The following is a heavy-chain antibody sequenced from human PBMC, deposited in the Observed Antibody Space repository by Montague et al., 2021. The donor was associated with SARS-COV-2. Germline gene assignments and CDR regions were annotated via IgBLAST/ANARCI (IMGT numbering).Heavy chain of an antibody. CDR2: INTDGSKK. J-gene: IGHJ4*02. Sequence: SLRLSCAASGFTFSTFWMTWFRQAPGKGLEWVANINTDGSKKSYLDSVKGGFIISRDKTKDSGYLEMSSMRAKDTAVYYCAIDHSTIAFGYVQTHWGQGTLVTVSS. CDR1: GFTFSTFW. V-gene: IGHV3-7*03. CDR3: AIDHSTIAFGYVQTH. D-gene: IGHD3-3*02.